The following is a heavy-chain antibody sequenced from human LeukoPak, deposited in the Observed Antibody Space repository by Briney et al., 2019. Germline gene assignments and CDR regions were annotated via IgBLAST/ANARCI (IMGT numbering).Heavy chain of an antibody. CDR3: ARADSRGYYLVGGFDI. D-gene: IGHD3-22*01. V-gene: IGHV3-30*04. CDR2: ISYDGSNK. J-gene: IGHJ3*02. Sequence: GGSLRLSCAASGFTFSSYAMHWVRQAPGKGLEWVAVISYDGSNKYYADSVKGRFTISRDNAKNSLFLQMDSLRADDTAVYYCARADSRGYYLVGGFDIWGQGTIVTVSS. CDR1: GFTFSSYA.